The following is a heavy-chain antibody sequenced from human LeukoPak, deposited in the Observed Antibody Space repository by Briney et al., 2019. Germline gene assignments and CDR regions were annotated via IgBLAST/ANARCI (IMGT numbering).Heavy chain of an antibody. CDR1: GYNATIYW. J-gene: IGHJ4*02. CDR2: IYPGDSDT. D-gene: IGHD4-17*01. Sequence: GESLKISCKASGYNATIYWIGWARQMPGKGLEWVGIIYPGDSDTRYSPSFQGQVTISADKSISTAYLQWSSLKASDTAMYYCASDDYGDYVLWGQGTLVTVSS. V-gene: IGHV5-51*01. CDR3: ASDDYGDYVL.